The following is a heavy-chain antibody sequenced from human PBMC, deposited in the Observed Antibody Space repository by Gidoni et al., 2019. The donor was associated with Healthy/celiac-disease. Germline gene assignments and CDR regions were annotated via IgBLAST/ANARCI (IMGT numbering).Heavy chain of an antibody. Sequence: QVQLVQSGAEVKKPGASGKVSCTASGYTFTSYAMNWVRQAPGHRLAWMGGINAGHGNTKYAQKCQGRVNITRYTSASTAYMELSSLRSEDTAVYYCAREALWFGEFDYWGQGTLVTVSS. J-gene: IGHJ4*02. CDR3: AREALWFGEFDY. D-gene: IGHD3-10*01. CDR1: GYTFTSYA. V-gene: IGHV1-3*01. CDR2: INAGHGNT.